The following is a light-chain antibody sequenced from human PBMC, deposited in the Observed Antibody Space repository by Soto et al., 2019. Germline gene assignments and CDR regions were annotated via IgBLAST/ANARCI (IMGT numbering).Light chain of an antibody. J-gene: IGKJ1*01. CDR3: QQSYSTPRT. V-gene: IGKV1-39*01. CDR1: QSISHY. CDR2: AAS. Sequence: DIQMTQSPSPLSASVGDTVTITCRASQSISHYLSWYQQKPGKAPKLLIYAASSLQSGVPSRFSGSGSGTDFTLTISSLQPEDFATYYCQQSYSTPRTFGQGTKVDI.